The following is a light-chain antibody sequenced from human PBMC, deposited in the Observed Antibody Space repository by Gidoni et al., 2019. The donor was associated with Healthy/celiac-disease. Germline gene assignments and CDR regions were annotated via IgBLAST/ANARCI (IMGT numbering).Light chain of an antibody. J-gene: IGKJ1*01. CDR2: AAS. V-gene: IGKV1-39*01. CDR1: QSISSY. Sequence: DIQMTQSPSSLSASVGDRVTITCRASQSISSYLNWYQQKPGKAPKLLIYAASSLQSGVPSRFSGSGSGTDFTLTISSLQPEDFATYYCQQSSAQKTFGQGTKVEIK. CDR3: QQSSAQKT.